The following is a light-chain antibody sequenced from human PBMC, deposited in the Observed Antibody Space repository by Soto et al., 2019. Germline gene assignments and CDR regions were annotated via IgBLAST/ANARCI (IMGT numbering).Light chain of an antibody. V-gene: IGKV3D-15*01. Sequence: EIVMTQSLATLSVSPGERATLACRASQSVSSNLAWYQQKPGQAPRLLIYGTDIRATGIPARFSGSGSGTEFTPTISSLQSEDFGVYYCQQYNNWPPLTFGGGTKVEIK. J-gene: IGKJ4*01. CDR3: QQYNNWPPLT. CDR1: QSVSSN. CDR2: GTD.